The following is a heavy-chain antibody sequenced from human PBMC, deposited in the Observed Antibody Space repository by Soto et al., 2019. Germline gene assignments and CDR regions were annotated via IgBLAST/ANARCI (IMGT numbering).Heavy chain of an antibody. Sequence: PSETLSLTCTVSGGSVSSGSYYWSWIRQPPGKALEWIGFIDYSGSTNYNPSLKSRVTISIDTSKNEFSLRLSSVIAADTAVYYCARDRSFGSGSYSDYWGQGTLVTV. J-gene: IGHJ4*02. D-gene: IGHD3-10*01. CDR3: ARDRSFGSGSYSDY. V-gene: IGHV4-61*01. CDR1: GGSVSSGSYY. CDR2: IDYSGST.